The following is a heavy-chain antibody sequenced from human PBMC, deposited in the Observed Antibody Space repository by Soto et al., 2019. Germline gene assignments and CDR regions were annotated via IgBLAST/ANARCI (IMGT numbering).Heavy chain of an antibody. D-gene: IGHD2-2*01. V-gene: IGHV4-34*01. CDR3: ARNSYCSSSSCYYDFDY. CDR1: GGSFSDYY. Sequence: SETLSLTCAVYGGSFSDYYWSWIRQPPGKGLERIGEINHSGSTNYNPSLKSRVTISEDTSKNQFSLKLSSVTAADTAVYYCARNSYCSSSSCYYDFDYWGQGTLVTVSS. J-gene: IGHJ4*02. CDR2: INHSGST.